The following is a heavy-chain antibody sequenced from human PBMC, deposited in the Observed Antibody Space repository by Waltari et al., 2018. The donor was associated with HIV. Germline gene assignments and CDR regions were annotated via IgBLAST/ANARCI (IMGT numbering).Heavy chain of an antibody. D-gene: IGHD3-22*01. CDR1: GGTFSSYA. CDR2: IIPIFGTA. J-gene: IGHJ5*02. V-gene: IGHV1-69*12. Sequence: QVQLVQSGAEVKKPGSSVKVSCKASGGTFSSYAISWVRQAPGHWLEWMGGIIPIFGTANYAQKFQGRVTITADESTSTAYMELSSLRSEDTAVYYCARMYYDSSGYYPPYNWFDPWGQGTLVTVSS. CDR3: ARMYYDSSGYYPPYNWFDP.